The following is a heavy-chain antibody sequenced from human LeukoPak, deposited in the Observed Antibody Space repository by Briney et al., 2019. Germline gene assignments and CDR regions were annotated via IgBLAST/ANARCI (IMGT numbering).Heavy chain of an antibody. J-gene: IGHJ4*02. CDR1: GYTFTSYY. D-gene: IGHD2-2*01. Sequence: GASVKVSCKASGYTFTSYYMHWVRQAAGQGLEWMGIINPSGGSTSYAQKFQGRVTMTRDTSTSAVYMELSSLRSEDTAVYYCARDLSYCSSTSCFYDYWGQGTLVTVSS. V-gene: IGHV1-46*01. CDR3: ARDLSYCSSTSCFYDY. CDR2: INPSGGST.